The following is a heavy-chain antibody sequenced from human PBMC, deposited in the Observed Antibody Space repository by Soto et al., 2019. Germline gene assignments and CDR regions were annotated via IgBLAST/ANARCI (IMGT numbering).Heavy chain of an antibody. CDR3: ARGTMAAYYYYGMDV. Sequence: ASVKVSCKASGGTFSSYAISWVRQAPGQGLEWMGGIIPIFGTANYAQKFQGRVTITADKSTSTAYMELSSLRSEDTAVYYCARGTMAAYYYYGMDVWGQGTTVTVS. CDR1: GGTFSSYA. J-gene: IGHJ6*02. CDR2: IIPIFGTA. D-gene: IGHD3-10*01. V-gene: IGHV1-69*06.